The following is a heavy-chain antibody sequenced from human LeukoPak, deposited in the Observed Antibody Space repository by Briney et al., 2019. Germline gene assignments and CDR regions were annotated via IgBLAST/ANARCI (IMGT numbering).Heavy chain of an antibody. Sequence: GGSLRLSCAASGFTFSSYGMHWVRQAPGKGLEWVAVISYDGSNKYYADSVKGRFTISRDNSKNTLYLQMNSLRAEDTAVYYCAKDIRWELAAVGVFDYWGQGTLVTVSS. J-gene: IGHJ4*02. CDR1: GFTFSSYG. CDR3: AKDIRWELAAVGVFDY. D-gene: IGHD6-13*01. V-gene: IGHV3-30*18. CDR2: ISYDGSNK.